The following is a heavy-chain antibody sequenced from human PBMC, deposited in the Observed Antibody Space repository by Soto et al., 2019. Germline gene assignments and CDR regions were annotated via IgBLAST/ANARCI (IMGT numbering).Heavy chain of an antibody. CDR3: ARRIAVXXXNWFDP. V-gene: IGHV1-69*13. Sequence: SVKVSCKASGGTFSSYAISWVRQAPGQGLEWMGGIIPIFGTENYAQKFQGRVTITADESTSTAYMELRSLRSEDTAVYYCARRIAVXXXNWFDPWGQGTLVTVSS. CDR1: GGTFSSYA. J-gene: IGHJ5*02. CDR2: IIPIFGTE. D-gene: IGHD6-19*01.